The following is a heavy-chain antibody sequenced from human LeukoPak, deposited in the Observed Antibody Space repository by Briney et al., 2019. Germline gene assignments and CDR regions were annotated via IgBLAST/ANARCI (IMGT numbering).Heavy chain of an antibody. J-gene: IGHJ4*02. CDR3: ASERPTVSY. CDR2: IIPVFGTA. CDR1: GGTFSSYA. D-gene: IGHD4-17*01. Sequence: SVKVSCKASGGTFSSYAITWVRQAPGQGLEWMVGIIPVFGTACCAKRFRGRGTMTADESTSTANMELSSLRSEDAAVYYCASERPTVSYWGQGTLVIVSS. V-gene: IGHV1-69*01.